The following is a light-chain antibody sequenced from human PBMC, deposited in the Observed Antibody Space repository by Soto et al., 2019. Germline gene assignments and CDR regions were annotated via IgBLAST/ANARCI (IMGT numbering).Light chain of an antibody. Sequence: QPVLTQPPSSSASPGESARLTCTLPSHIDVNTHSISWYQQKPGSPPRFLLYYSSDSDKGQGSGVPSRFSGFKDASANTAILLISGLQSEDEADYYCMIWPSNAAVFGGGTQLTVL. CDR2: YSSDSDK. CDR3: MIWPSNAAV. CDR1: SHIDVNTHS. V-gene: IGLV5-37*01. J-gene: IGLJ7*01.